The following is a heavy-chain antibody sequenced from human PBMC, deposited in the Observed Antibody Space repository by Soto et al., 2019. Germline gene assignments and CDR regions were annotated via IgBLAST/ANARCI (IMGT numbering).Heavy chain of an antibody. J-gene: IGHJ4*02. CDR2: ISYDGSNK. CDR3: AKDGPKWELLYYFDY. D-gene: IGHD1-26*01. V-gene: IGHV3-30*18. CDR1: GFTFSSYG. Sequence: GGSLRLSCAASGFTFSSYGMHWVRQAPGKGLEWVAVISYDGSNKYYADSVKGRFTISRDNSKNTLYLQMNSLRAEETAVYYCAKDGPKWELLYYFDYWGQGTLVTVSS.